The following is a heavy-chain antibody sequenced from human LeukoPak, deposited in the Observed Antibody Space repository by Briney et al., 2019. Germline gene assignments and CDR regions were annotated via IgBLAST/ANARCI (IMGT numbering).Heavy chain of an antibody. J-gene: IGHJ6*02. D-gene: IGHD4-17*01. CDR1: GFTVSSNY. Sequence: GGSLRLSCAASGFTVSSNYMSWVRQAPGKGLEWVSVIYSGGSTYYADSVKGRFTISRDNSKNTLYLQMNRLRAEDTAVYYCARVRYGDYGYYYGMDVWGQGTTVTVSS. CDR3: ARVRYGDYGYYYGMDV. V-gene: IGHV3-66*01. CDR2: IYSGGST.